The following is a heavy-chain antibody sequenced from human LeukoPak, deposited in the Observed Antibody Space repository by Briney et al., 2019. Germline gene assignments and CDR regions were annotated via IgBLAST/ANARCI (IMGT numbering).Heavy chain of an antibody. CDR3: AKGRVFGAPFDP. CDR2: INHSGST. CDR1: GGSFSGYY. Sequence: PSETLSLTCAVYGGSFSGYYWSWIRQPPGKGLEWVGEINHSGSTNYNPSLKSRVTISVDTSKNQFSLKLSSVTAADTAVYYCAKGRVFGAPFDPWGQGTLVTVSS. J-gene: IGHJ5*02. V-gene: IGHV4-34*01. D-gene: IGHD3-10*01.